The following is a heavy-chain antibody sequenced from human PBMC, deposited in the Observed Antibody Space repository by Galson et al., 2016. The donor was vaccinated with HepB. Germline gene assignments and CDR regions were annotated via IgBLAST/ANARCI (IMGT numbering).Heavy chain of an antibody. J-gene: IGHJ4*02. CDR1: GYTFTYYG. V-gene: IGHV1-18*01. Sequence: SVKVSCKAPGYTFTYYGISWVRQAPGQGLEWMGRISAHNGNTNYGQNFMDRLTLTRDTSQDTAYMDLRSLRSDDTTMYFCARGPYSSSPLDYWGQGTMLIVSS. CDR2: ISAHNGNT. D-gene: IGHD2-2*01. CDR3: ARGPYSSSPLDY.